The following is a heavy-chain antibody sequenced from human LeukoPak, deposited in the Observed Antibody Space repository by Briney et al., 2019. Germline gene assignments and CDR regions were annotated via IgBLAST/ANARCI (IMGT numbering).Heavy chain of an antibody. D-gene: IGHD2-2*01. CDR3: ARRLYCSSTSCYGSFDY. V-gene: IGHV4-59*08. CDR2: IYSSGST. CDR1: GGSISSYY. Sequence: NPSETLSLTCTVPGGSISSYYWSWIRQPPGKGLEWIGYIYSSGSTNFNPSLKSRVTISVDTSKNQFSLKLSSVTAADAAVYYCARRLYCSSTSCYGSFDYWGQGTLVTVSS. J-gene: IGHJ4*02.